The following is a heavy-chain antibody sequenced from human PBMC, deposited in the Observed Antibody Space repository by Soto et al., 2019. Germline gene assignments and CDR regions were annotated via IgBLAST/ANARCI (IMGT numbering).Heavy chain of an antibody. CDR1: GFTFSSYG. J-gene: IGHJ4*02. Sequence: QVQLVESGGGVVQPGRSLRLSCAASGFTFSSYGMHWVRQAPGKGLEWVAVISYDGSNKYYADSVKGRFTISRDNSKNTLYLQMNRLRAEDTAVYYCAKCSNWEVIVAYFDYWGQGTLVTVSS. V-gene: IGHV3-30*18. D-gene: IGHD3-22*01. CDR3: AKCSNWEVIVAYFDY. CDR2: ISYDGSNK.